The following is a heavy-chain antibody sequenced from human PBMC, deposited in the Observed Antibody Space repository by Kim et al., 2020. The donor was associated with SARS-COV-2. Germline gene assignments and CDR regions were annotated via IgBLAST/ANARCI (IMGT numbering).Heavy chain of an antibody. D-gene: IGHD1-26*01. V-gene: IGHV3-30*03. Sequence: GGSLRLSCAASGFTFSSYGMHWVRQAPGKGLEWVAVLYYGGSNKYYADSVKGRFTISRDTSKTTLYLQMNSMRADATAVYYCALTSIVGEYNYYGMDVWG. CDR2: LYYGGSNK. CDR3: ALTSIVGEYNYYGMDV. J-gene: IGHJ6*01. CDR1: GFTFSSYG.